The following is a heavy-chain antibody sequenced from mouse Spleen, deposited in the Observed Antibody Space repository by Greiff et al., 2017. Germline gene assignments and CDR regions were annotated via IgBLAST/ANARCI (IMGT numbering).Heavy chain of an antibody. V-gene: IGHV5-6*01. CDR1: GFTFSSYG. Sequence: EVKLVESGGDLVKPGGSLKLSCAASGFTFSSYGMSWVRQTPDKRLEWVATISSGGSYTYYPDSVKGRFTISRDNAKNTLYLQMSSLKSEDTAMYYCARHGLTTPMDYWGQGTSVTVSS. CDR3: ARHGLTTPMDY. J-gene: IGHJ4*01. D-gene: IGHD2-12*01. CDR2: ISSGGSYT.